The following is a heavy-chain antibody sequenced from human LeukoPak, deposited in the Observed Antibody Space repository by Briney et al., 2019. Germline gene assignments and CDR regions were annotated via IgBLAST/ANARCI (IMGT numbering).Heavy chain of an antibody. J-gene: IGHJ5*02. CDR2: INPNSGGA. CDR1: GYTFTGYY. D-gene: IGHD6-19*01. CDR3: ARYSSGGRNWFDP. Sequence: ASVKVSCKASGYTFTGYYMHWVRQAPGQGLEWMGWINPNSGGANYAQKFQGRVTMTRDTSISTAYMELSRLRSDDTAVYYCARYSSGGRNWFDPWGQGTLATVSS. V-gene: IGHV1-2*02.